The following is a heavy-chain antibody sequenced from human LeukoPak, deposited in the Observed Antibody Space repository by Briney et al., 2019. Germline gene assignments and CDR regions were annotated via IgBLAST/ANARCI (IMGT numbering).Heavy chain of an antibody. D-gene: IGHD2-2*01. Sequence: GGSLRLSCAASGFTFSSYGMHWARQAPGKGLEWVAFIRYDGSNKYYADSVKGRFTISRDNSKNTLYLQMNSLRAEDTAVYYCAKDLGYCSSTSCFDYWGQGTLVTVSS. J-gene: IGHJ4*02. V-gene: IGHV3-30*02. CDR1: GFTFSSYG. CDR3: AKDLGYCSSTSCFDY. CDR2: IRYDGSNK.